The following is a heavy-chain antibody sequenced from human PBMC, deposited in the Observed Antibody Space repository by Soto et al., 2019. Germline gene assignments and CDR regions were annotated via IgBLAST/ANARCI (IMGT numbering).Heavy chain of an antibody. J-gene: IGHJ4*02. D-gene: IGHD2-2*01. CDR1: GYTLTELS. V-gene: IGHV1-24*01. CDR2: FDPEDGET. Sequence: AAVKVSCKVSGYTLTELSMHWVRQAPGKGLEWMGGFDPEDGETIYAQKFQGRVTMTEDTSTDTAYMELSSLRSEDTAVYYCATLLGYCSSTSCPFDYWGQGTLVTVYS. CDR3: ATLLGYCSSTSCPFDY.